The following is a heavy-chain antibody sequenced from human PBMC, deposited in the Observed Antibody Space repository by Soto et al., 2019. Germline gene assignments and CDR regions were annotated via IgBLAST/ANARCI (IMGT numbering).Heavy chain of an antibody. CDR3: ARRQWLDDAFDL. CDR1: GDTFTSYG. D-gene: IGHD6-19*01. J-gene: IGHJ3*01. Sequence: ASVKVSCRAAGDTFTSYGISWLLQAPGQGREWRGGISAYNGNTNYAQKLQRRVTMTTDTSTTTAYMELRSLRSDDTAVYYCARRQWLDDAFDLWGPGTMVTVSS. CDR2: ISAYNGNT. V-gene: IGHV1-18*01.